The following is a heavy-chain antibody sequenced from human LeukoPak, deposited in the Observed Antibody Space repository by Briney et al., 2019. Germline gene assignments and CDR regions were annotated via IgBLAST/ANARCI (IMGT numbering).Heavy chain of an antibody. Sequence: GASVKVSCKASGYTFTSYGISWVRQAPGQGLEWVGWISAYNGNTNYAQKLQGKVTMTEDTSTDTAYMELSSLRSEDTAVYYCCLMGLYVIADLDAFDIWGQGTMVTVSS. CDR1: GYTFTSYG. CDR3: CLMGLYVIADLDAFDI. V-gene: IGHV1-18*01. D-gene: IGHD3-10*01. CDR2: ISAYNGNT. J-gene: IGHJ3*02.